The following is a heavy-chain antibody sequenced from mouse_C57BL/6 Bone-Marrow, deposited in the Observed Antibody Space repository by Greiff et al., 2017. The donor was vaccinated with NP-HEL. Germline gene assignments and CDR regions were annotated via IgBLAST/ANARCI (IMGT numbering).Heavy chain of an antibody. CDR3: ARRPYYYGSSKYLEV. D-gene: IGHD1-1*01. V-gene: IGHV1-82*01. J-gene: IGHJ1*03. CDR1: GYAFSSSW. CDR2: IYPGDGDT. Sequence: QVQLKQSVPELVKPGASVKISCKASGYAFSSSWMNWVKQRPGKGLEWIGRIYPGDGDTNYNGKFKGKATLTADQSSSTAYMQLSRLTSEGSAVYFCARRPYYYGSSKYLEVWGTGTTVTVSS.